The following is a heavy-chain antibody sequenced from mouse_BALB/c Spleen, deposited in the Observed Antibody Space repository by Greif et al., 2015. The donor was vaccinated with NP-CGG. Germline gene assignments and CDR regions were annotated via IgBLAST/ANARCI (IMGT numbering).Heavy chain of an antibody. CDR2: INPSTGYT. CDR3: ARRTTATYFDY. V-gene: IGHV1-7*01. J-gene: IGHJ2*01. CDR1: GYTFTSYW. D-gene: IGHD1-2*01. Sequence: VQLQESGAELAKPGASVKMSCKASGYTFTSYWMHWVKQRPRQGLEWIGYINPSTGYTEYNQKFKDKATLTADKSSSTAYMQLSSLTSEDSAVYYCARRTTATYFDYWGQGTTLTVSS.